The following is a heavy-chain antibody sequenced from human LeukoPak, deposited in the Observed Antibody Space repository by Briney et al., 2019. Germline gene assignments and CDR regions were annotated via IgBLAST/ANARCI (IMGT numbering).Heavy chain of an antibody. CDR3: TAAWAARDY. Sequence: GGSLRLSCTASGFTFGDYAMSWVRQAPGKGLEWVGFIRSKAYGGTTEYAASVKGRFTISRDDSKSIAYLQMNSLKTEDTAVYYCTAAWAARDYWGQGTLVTVSS. V-gene: IGHV3-49*04. CDR2: IRSKAYGGTT. D-gene: IGHD6-13*01. CDR1: GFTFGDYA. J-gene: IGHJ4*02.